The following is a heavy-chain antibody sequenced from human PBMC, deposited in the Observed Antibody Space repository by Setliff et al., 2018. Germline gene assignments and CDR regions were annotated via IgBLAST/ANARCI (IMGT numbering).Heavy chain of an antibody. V-gene: IGHV4-31*03. CDR3: AGVARVVLSRNAFDI. D-gene: IGHD2-2*01. J-gene: IGHJ3*02. CDR2: IYYSGST. CDR1: GGSISSGGYY. Sequence: LSLTCTVSGGSISSGGYYWSWIRQHPGKGLEWIGYIYYSGSTHYNPSLKSRVTISVDTSKNQFSLKLSSVTAADTAVYYCAGVARVVLSRNAFDIWGQGTMVTVSS.